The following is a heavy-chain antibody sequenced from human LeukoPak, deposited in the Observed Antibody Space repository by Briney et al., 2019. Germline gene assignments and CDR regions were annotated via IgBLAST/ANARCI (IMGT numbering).Heavy chain of an antibody. J-gene: IGHJ4*02. CDR2: ISYDGSNK. D-gene: IGHD3-3*01. CDR3: AREKIVWSGYYVDY. V-gene: IGHV3-30-3*01. Sequence: GSLRLSCAASGFTFSSYAMHWVRQAPGKGLEWVAVISYDGSNKYYADSVKGRFTISRDNSKNTLYLQMNSLRAEDTAVYYCAREKIVWSGYYVDYWGQGTLVTVSS. CDR1: GFTFSSYA.